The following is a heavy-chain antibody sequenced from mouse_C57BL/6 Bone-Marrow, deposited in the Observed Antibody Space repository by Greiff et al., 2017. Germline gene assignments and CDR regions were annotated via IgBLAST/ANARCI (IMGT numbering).Heavy chain of an antibody. CDR1: GYTFTSYG. V-gene: IGHV1-81*01. CDR2: IYPRSGNT. Sequence: QVQLKQSGAELARPGASVKLSCKASGYTFTSYGISWVKQRTGQGLEWIGEIYPRSGNTYYNEKFKGKATLTADKSSSTAYMELRSLTSEDSAVYFCARRRVYYDYSYFDYWGQGTTLTVSS. J-gene: IGHJ2*01. D-gene: IGHD2-4*01. CDR3: ARRRVYYDYSYFDY.